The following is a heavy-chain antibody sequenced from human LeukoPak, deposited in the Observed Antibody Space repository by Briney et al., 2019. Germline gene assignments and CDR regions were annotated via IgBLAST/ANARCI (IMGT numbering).Heavy chain of an antibody. CDR1: GFTVSSNY. CDR2: IYSGDNT. Sequence: PGGSLRLSCAASGFTVSSNYMSWVRQAPGKGLEWVSVIYSGDNTYYADSVKGRFTISRHNSKNTLYLQMNSLKPEDTAVYYCARGRDYFDYWGQGTLVTASS. V-gene: IGHV3-53*04. CDR3: ARGRDYFDY. J-gene: IGHJ4*02.